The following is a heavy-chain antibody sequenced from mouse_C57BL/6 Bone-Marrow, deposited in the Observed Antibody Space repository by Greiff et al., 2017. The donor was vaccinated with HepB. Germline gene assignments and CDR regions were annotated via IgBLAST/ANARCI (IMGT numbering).Heavy chain of an antibody. Sequence: QVQLQQPGAELVKPGASVKLSCKASGYTFTSYWMHWVKQRPGQGLEWIGMINPNSGSTNNNEKFKSKATLTVDKSSSKAYMQLSSLPSEDSSVYYHVYPFDYWGQGTTLTVSS. CDR2: INPNSGST. D-gene: IGHD5-1*01. J-gene: IGHJ2*01. V-gene: IGHV1-64*01. CDR1: GYTFTSYW. CDR3: VYPFDY.